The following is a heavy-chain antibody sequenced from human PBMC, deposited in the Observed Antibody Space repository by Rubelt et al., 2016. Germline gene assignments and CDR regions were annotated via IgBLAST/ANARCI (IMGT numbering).Heavy chain of an antibody. D-gene: IGHD1-1*01. Sequence: EVHLVESGGGLVQPGGSLRLSCAASGFTFNTYWMHWVRQAPGKGLEWVSRINSDGSNIGYADSVKGRFTISRDNAKNTLYLEMNSLRAEDTAVYYCAKNLDLWGQGTMVTVSS. CDR2: INSDGSNI. CDR1: GFTFNTYW. J-gene: IGHJ3*01. CDR3: AKNLDL. V-gene: IGHV3-74*01.